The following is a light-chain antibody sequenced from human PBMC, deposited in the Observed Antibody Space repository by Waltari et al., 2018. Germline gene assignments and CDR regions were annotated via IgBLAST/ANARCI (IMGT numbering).Light chain of an antibody. Sequence: EIVLTQSPATLSLSPGERGTLSCRASQSVNTNLAWYQQRPGQGPRLLIYDASNRATGIPARCSGSWSGTDFTLTISSLEREDFAVYYCQQRSTWPSITFGQGTRLEIK. CDR2: DAS. CDR3: QQRSTWPSIT. V-gene: IGKV3-11*01. CDR1: QSVNTN. J-gene: IGKJ5*01.